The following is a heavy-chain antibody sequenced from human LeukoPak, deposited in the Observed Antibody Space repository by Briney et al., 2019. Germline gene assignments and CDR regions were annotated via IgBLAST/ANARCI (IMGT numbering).Heavy chain of an antibody. CDR3: ARVPIQWELLHYFDY. CDR1: GYTFTSYG. D-gene: IGHD1-26*01. CDR2: ISAYNGNT. J-gene: IGHJ4*02. V-gene: IGHV1-18*01. Sequence: ASVKVSCKASGYTFTSYGISWVRQAPGQGLEWMGWISAYNGNTNYAQKLQGRVTMTTDTSTSTAYMELRSLRSDGTAVYYCARVPIQWELLHYFDYWGQGTLVTVSS.